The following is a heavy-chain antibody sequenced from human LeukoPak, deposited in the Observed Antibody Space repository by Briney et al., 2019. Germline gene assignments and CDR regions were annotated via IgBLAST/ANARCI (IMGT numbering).Heavy chain of an antibody. Sequence: SETLSLTCTVSGYSISSGYYGGWIRQPPGKGLEWIGSIYHSGSTYYNPSLKSRVTISVDTSKNQFSLELSSVTAADTAVYYCARQDIVVVVAATPDDYYHYMDVWGKGTTVTVSS. D-gene: IGHD2-15*01. V-gene: IGHV4-38-2*02. CDR2: IYHSGST. J-gene: IGHJ6*03. CDR1: GYSISSGYY. CDR3: ARQDIVVVVAATPDDYYHYMDV.